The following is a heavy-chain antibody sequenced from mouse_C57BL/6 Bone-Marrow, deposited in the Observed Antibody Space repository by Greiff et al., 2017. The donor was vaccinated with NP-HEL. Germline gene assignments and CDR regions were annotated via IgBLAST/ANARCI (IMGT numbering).Heavy chain of an antibody. CDR3: ATYYYGSSYAMDY. CDR1: GYTFTSYD. CDR2: IYPRDGST. D-gene: IGHD1-1*01. Sequence: QVQLKESGPELVKPGASVKLSCKASGYTFTSYDINWVKQRPGQGLEWIGWIYPRDGSTKYNEKFKGKATLTVDTSSSTAYMELHSLTSEDSAVYFCATYYYGSSYAMDYWGQGTSVTVSS. V-gene: IGHV1-85*01. J-gene: IGHJ4*01.